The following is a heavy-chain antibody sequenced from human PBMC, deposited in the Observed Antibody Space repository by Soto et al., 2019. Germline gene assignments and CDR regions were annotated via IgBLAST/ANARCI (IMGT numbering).Heavy chain of an antibody. V-gene: IGHV1-18*01. CDR2: ISAYNGNT. J-gene: IGHJ6*02. CDR3: ARHPGGRGYYYGMDV. CDR1: GDTVTSYG. D-gene: IGHD2-15*01. Sequence: ASVEVSCEASGDTVTSYGISWVRQAPGQGLEWMGWISAYNGNTNYAQKLQGRVTMTTDTSTSTAYMELRSLRSDDTAVYYCARHPGGRGYYYGMDVWGQGTTVTVSS.